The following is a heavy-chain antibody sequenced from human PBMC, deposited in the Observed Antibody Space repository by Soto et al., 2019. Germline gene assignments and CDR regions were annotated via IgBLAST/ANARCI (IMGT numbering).Heavy chain of an antibody. V-gene: IGHV3-64*01. CDR2: ISSNGGST. Sequence: GGSLRLSCAASGFTFSSYAMHWVRQAPGKGLEYVSAISSNGGSTYYANSVKGRFTISRDNSKNTLYLQMGSLRAEDMAVYYCAREGAGPWGLYYYYMDVWGKGTTVTVSS. CDR1: GFTFSSYA. D-gene: IGHD3-16*01. CDR3: AREGAGPWGLYYYYMDV. J-gene: IGHJ6*03.